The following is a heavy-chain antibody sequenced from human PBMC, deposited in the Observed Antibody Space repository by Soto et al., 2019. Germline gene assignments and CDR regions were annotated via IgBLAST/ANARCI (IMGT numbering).Heavy chain of an antibody. CDR3: ASLPQSYYYYYGMDV. Sequence: GSLRLSCAASGFTFISYWMSWVRQAPGKGLEWVANIKQDGSEKYYVDSVKGRFTISRDNAKNSLYLQMNSLRAEDTAVYYCASLPQSYYYYYGMDVWGQGTTVTVSS. CDR2: IKQDGSEK. CDR1: GFTFISYW. J-gene: IGHJ6*02. V-gene: IGHV3-7*05.